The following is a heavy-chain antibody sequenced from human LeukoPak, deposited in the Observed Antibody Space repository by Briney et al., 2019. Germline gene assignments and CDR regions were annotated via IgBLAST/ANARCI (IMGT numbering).Heavy chain of an antibody. CDR2: IIPIFGTA. V-gene: IGHV1-69*01. D-gene: IGHD3-3*01. CDR1: GGTFSSYA. J-gene: IGHJ4*02. Sequence: ASVKVSCKASGGTFSSYAISWVRQAPGQGLEWMGGIIPIFGTANYAQKFQGRVTITADESTSTAYMELSSLRSEDTAVYYCARGYYDFWSGYQYNFDYWGQGTLVTVSS. CDR3: ARGYYDFWSGYQYNFDY.